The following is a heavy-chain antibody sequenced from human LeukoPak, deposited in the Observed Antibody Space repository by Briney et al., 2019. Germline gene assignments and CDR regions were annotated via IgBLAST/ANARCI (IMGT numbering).Heavy chain of an antibody. Sequence: GGSLRLSCAASGFTFSSYSMNWVRQAPGKGLEWVSSISSSSSYIYYADSVKGRFTISRDNAKNSLYLQMNSLRAEDTAVYYCARALMTTSFSGDYWGQGTLVTVSS. D-gene: IGHD4-11*01. CDR3: ARALMTTSFSGDY. J-gene: IGHJ4*02. V-gene: IGHV3-21*01. CDR1: GFTFSSYS. CDR2: ISSSSSYI.